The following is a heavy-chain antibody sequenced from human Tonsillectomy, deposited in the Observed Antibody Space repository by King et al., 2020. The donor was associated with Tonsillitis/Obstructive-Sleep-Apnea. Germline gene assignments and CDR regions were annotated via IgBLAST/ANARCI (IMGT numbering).Heavy chain of an antibody. CDR1: GYTFTSYY. Sequence: QLVQSGAEVKKPGASVKVSCKASGYTFTSYYMHWVRQAPGQGLEWMGIINPSDSGTNYAQKFQGRVTLTRDTSTSTVHMELSRLRSEDTAVYYCAREALAAAGTILDYWGQGTLVTVSS. J-gene: IGHJ4*02. CDR2: INPSDSGT. V-gene: IGHV1-46*01. D-gene: IGHD6-13*01. CDR3: AREALAAAGTILDY.